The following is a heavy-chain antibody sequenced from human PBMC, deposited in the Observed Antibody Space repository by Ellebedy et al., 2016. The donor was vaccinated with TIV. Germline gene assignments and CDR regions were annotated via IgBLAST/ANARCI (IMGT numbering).Heavy chain of an antibody. CDR1: GYSLSSGYY. CDR3: KSTEYYDSSGSLDF. V-gene: IGHV4-38-2*02. CDR2: MYYSGRP. Sequence: GSLRLSXTVSGYSLSSGYYWGWIRQPPGKGLEWIGNMYYSGRPYYNPSLKSRVTISVDMYRNQVSLKLTSVTAADTALYYCKSTEYYDSSGSLDFWGQGTLVTVSS. J-gene: IGHJ4*02. D-gene: IGHD3-22*01.